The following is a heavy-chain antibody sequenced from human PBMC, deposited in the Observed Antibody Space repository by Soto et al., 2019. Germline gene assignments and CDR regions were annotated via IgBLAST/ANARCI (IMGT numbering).Heavy chain of an antibody. D-gene: IGHD3-22*01. J-gene: IGHJ4*02. V-gene: IGHV3-33*01. Sequence: VGSLRLSCAASGFIFSSYGMHWVRQAPGKGLEWVAVIWFDGSNKFYADSVKGRFTISRDNSKNTLYLQMNSLRAEDTAVYYCAREYYDSSGYYYFGFGYWGQGTLVTVSS. CDR1: GFIFSSYG. CDR3: AREYYDSSGYYYFGFGY. CDR2: IWFDGSNK.